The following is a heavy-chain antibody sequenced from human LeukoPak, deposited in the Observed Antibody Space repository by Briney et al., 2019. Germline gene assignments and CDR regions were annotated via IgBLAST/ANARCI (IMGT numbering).Heavy chain of an antibody. CDR2: ISSSGSTI. CDR1: GFTFSSYE. Sequence: GGSLRLPCAASGFTFSSYEMNWAPQAPGKGLEGVSYISSSGSTIYYADPVKGRFTISRDNAKNSLYLQMNSLRAEDTAVYYCAELGITMIGGVWGKGTTVTISS. D-gene: IGHD3-10*02. CDR3: AELGITMIGGV. V-gene: IGHV3-48*03. J-gene: IGHJ6*04.